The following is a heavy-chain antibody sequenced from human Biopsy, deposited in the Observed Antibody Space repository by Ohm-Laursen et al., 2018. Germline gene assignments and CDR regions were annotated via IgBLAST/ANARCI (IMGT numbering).Heavy chain of an antibody. CDR3: ARVGSGWAPFDK. CDR2: IFKDGNT. J-gene: IGHJ4*02. Sequence: GTLSLTCAVSGYSISSDYRWGWIRQAPGKTLEWLGNIFKDGNTHYNPPLRSRLIISIDTSKNQFSLMMTSASGADTAVYFCARVGSGWAPFDKWGPGTLVTVSS. D-gene: IGHD6-19*01. V-gene: IGHV4-38-2*01. CDR1: GYSISSDYR.